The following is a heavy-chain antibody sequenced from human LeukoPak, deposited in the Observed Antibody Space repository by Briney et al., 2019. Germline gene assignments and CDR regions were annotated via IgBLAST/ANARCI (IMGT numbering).Heavy chain of an antibody. CDR2: ISAYNGNT. D-gene: IGHD2-2*01. CDR3: ARVEPNPTTYCSSTSCYYYFDY. CDR1: GYTFTSYG. Sequence: GASVKVSCKASGYTFTSYGISWVRQAPGQGLEWMGWISAYNGNTNYAQKLQGRVTMTTDTSTSTAYMELRSLRSDDTAVYYCARVEPNPTTYCSSTSCYYYFDYWGQGTLVTVSS. V-gene: IGHV1-18*01. J-gene: IGHJ4*02.